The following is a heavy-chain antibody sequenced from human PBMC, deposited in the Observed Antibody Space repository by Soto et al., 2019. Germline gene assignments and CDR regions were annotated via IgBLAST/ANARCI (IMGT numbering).Heavy chain of an antibody. CDR1: GFTFSSYA. CDR2: ISGSGGST. Sequence: GGSLRLSCAASGFTFSSYAMSWVRQAPGKGLEWVSAISGSGGSTYYADSVKGRFTISRDNSKNTLYLQMNSLRAEDTAVYYCAKILPRDYDFWSGYYGSGYYGMDVWGQGTTVTVSS. CDR3: AKILPRDYDFWSGYYGSGYYGMDV. D-gene: IGHD3-3*01. J-gene: IGHJ6*02. V-gene: IGHV3-23*01.